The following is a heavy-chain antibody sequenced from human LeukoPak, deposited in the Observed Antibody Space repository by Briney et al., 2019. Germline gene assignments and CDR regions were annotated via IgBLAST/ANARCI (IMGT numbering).Heavy chain of an antibody. D-gene: IGHD2-21*01. CDR3: ARDCGGFCPMNYYYMDV. CDR2: IIPIFSTA. CDR1: GGTFSSDI. J-gene: IGHJ6*03. V-gene: IGHV1-69*06. Sequence: ASVKVSCKTSGGTFSSDIISWVRQAPGQGLEWMGEIIPIFSTANYAQKFQGRVTITADKSTSTAYMELRSLRSDDTAVYYCARDCGGFCPMNYYYMDVWGKGTTVTVSS.